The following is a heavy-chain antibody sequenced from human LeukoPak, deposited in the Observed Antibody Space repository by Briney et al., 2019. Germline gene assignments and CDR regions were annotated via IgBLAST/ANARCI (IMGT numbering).Heavy chain of an antibody. Sequence: ASVKVSCKTSGDTFNRYYIHRVRQAPGQGLEWMGWINPNSGATNYAQSFQGRVTMTRDTSTSTAHMELSRLRSDDTAVYYCARGACSVSGCHGGNWIDPWGQGTLVTVSS. V-gene: IGHV1-2*02. J-gene: IGHJ5*02. D-gene: IGHD2-15*01. CDR2: INPNSGAT. CDR3: ARGACSVSGCHGGNWIDP. CDR1: GDTFNRYY.